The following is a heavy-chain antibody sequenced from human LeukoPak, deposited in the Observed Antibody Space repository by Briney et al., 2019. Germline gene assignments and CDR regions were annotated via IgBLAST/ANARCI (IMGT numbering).Heavy chain of an antibody. J-gene: IGHJ4*02. V-gene: IGHV3-66*01. Sequence: GGSLRLSCAASGFTVSSNYMSWVRQAPGKGLEWVSVIYSGGSTYYADSVKGRFTISRDNSKNTLYLQMNSLRAEDTAVYYCAKEISTVAGTGVPDYWGQGTLVTVSS. CDR1: GFTVSSNY. D-gene: IGHD6-19*01. CDR2: IYSGGST. CDR3: AKEISTVAGTGVPDY.